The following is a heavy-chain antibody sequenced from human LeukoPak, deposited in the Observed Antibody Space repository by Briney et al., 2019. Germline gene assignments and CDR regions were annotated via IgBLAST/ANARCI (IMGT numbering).Heavy chain of an antibody. CDR3: ARDRGATYYYDSSTYFDY. D-gene: IGHD3-22*01. CDR2: ISSSSSYI. J-gene: IGHJ4*02. Sequence: KTGGSLRLSCAASGFTFSSYSMNWVRQAPGKGLEWVSSISSSSSYIYYADSVKGRFTISRDNAKNSLYLQVNSLRAEDTAVYYCARDRGATYYYDSSTYFDYWGQGTLVTVSS. CDR1: GFTFSSYS. V-gene: IGHV3-21*01.